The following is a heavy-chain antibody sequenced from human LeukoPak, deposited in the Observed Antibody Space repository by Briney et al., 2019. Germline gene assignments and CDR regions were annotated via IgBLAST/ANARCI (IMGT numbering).Heavy chain of an antibody. J-gene: IGHJ4*02. Sequence: GGSLSLSRAASGFTLSSYSMNWVRQAPGKGLEWVSSISSSSSYIYYADSVKGRFTISRDNAKNSLYLQMNSLRAEDTAVYYCARDLHDDYGDYWGQGTLVTVSS. D-gene: IGHD3-3*01. CDR1: GFTLSSYS. CDR2: ISSSSSYI. V-gene: IGHV3-21*01. CDR3: ARDLHDDYGDY.